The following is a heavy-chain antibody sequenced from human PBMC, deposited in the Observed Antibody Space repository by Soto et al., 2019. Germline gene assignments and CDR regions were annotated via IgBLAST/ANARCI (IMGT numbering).Heavy chain of an antibody. CDR3: ARGRLLVAYFDY. J-gene: IGHJ4*02. CDR2: IYSGGDT. D-gene: IGHD3-10*01. V-gene: IGHV3-53*01. CDR1: GFTVSSNY. Sequence: GESLKISCAASGFTVSSNYMSWVRQVPGKGLEWVSVIYSGGDTYYADSVKGRFTLSRDNSKNTLYLQMNSLRGDDTAVYYCARGRLLVAYFDYWGRGTLVTVSS.